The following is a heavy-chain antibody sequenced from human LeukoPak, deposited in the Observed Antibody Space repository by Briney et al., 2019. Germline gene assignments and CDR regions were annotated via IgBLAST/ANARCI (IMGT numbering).Heavy chain of an antibody. Sequence: PSETLSLTCTVSGGSFSSNGYYWSWVRQPPGKGLEWIGYISYSGITDYNPSLKSRVTISVDTSKNQFSLKLSSVTAADTAVYYCATHDDYSRAFDIWGQGTMVAVSS. CDR3: ATHDDYSRAFDI. D-gene: IGHD4-11*01. CDR1: GGSFSSNGYY. V-gene: IGHV4-61*08. J-gene: IGHJ3*02. CDR2: ISYSGIT.